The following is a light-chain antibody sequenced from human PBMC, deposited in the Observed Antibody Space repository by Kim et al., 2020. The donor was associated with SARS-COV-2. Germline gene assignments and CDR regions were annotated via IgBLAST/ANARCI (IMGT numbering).Light chain of an antibody. V-gene: IGLV3-1*01. J-gene: IGLJ1*01. Sequence: VSPGQTASITFSGDKLGDKYACWYQQKPGQAPVLVIYQDSKRPSGIPGRFSGSNSGNTATLTISGTQAMDEADYYCQAWDSSTPYVFGTGTKVTVL. CDR1: KLGDKY. CDR2: QDS. CDR3: QAWDSSTPYV.